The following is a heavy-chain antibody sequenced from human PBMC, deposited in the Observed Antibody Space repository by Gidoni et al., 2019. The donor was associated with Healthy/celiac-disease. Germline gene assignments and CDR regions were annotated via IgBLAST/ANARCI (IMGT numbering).Heavy chain of an antibody. CDR2: IYSGGST. V-gene: IGHV3-53*01. CDR3: ARGRGDRYYGMDV. D-gene: IGHD3-10*01. J-gene: IGHJ6*02. Sequence: EVQLVESGGGLIQPGGSLRLSCAASGFTVSSNYMSWVRQAPGKGLEWVSVIYSGGSTYYADSVKGRFTISRDNSKNTLYLQMNSLRAEDTAVYYCARGRGDRYYGMDVWGQGTTVTVSS. CDR1: GFTVSSNY.